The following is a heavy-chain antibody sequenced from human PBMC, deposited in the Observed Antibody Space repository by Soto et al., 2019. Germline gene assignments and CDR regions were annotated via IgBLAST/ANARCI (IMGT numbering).Heavy chain of an antibody. CDR3: ARDPRNLGLDP. V-gene: IGHV3-33*01. CDR1: GFTFSSYG. CDR2: IWYDGSNK. D-gene: IGHD4-4*01. Sequence: GGSLRLSCAASGFTFSSYGMHWVRQAPGKGLEWVAVIWYDGSNKYYADSVKGRFIISRDNSKNTLYLQMNSLRAEDTAVYYCARDPRNLGLDPWGLGTLVTVSS. J-gene: IGHJ5*02.